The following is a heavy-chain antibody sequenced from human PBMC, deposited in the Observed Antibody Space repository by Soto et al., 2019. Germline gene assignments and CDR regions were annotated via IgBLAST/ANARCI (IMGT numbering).Heavy chain of an antibody. CDR2: INHSGST. V-gene: IGHV4-34*01. D-gene: IGHD5-18*01. Sequence: SETLSLTCDVYGGSFSDSYWSWIRQSPGKGLEWIGEINHSGSTNYNPSLKSRVSISVDMSSSHFSLNLRSVTAADTAVYYCTRGLTRTAKVTYYRYYYYGMDVWGQGTTVTVSS. CDR3: TRGLTRTAKVTYYRYYYYGMDV. CDR1: GGSFSDSY. J-gene: IGHJ6*02.